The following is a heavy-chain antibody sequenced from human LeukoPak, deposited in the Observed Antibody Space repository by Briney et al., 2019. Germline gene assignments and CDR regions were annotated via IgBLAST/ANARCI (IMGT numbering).Heavy chain of an antibody. J-gene: IGHJ3*02. Sequence: GGSLRRSCAASGFTFNDYILDWVRQAPGKGLEWVGRIRRGANSYTTEYAASVKGRFTISRDDSKNSLYLHMNSLKTEDTAVYHCSRDGGEGGNSAFDIWGQGTMVTVSS. V-gene: IGHV3-72*01. D-gene: IGHD3-16*01. CDR1: GFTFNDYI. CDR3: SRDGGEGGNSAFDI. CDR2: IRRGANSYTT.